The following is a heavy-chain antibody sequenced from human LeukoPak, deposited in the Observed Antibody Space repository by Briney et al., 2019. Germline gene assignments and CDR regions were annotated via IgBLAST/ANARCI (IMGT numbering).Heavy chain of an antibody. D-gene: IGHD3-10*01. CDR1: GFTFDDYA. J-gene: IGHJ4*02. Sequence: GGPLRLSCAASGFTFDDYAMHWVRQAPGKGLEWVSSISWNSGSIGYADSVKGRFTISRDNAKNSLYLQMNSLRAEDTALYYCVSVRGVERAFDYWGQGTLVTVSS. V-gene: IGHV3-9*01. CDR2: ISWNSGSI. CDR3: VSVRGVERAFDY.